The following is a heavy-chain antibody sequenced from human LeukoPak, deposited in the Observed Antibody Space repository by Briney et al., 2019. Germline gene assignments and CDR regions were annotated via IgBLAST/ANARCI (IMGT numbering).Heavy chain of an antibody. J-gene: IGHJ4*02. CDR3: ARISSTRAADY. CDR2: IYYSGST. CDR1: GGSISSSSYY. Sequence: SETLSLTCTVSGGSISSSSYYWGWIRQPPGKGLEWIGSIYYSGSTYYNPSLKSRVTISVDTSKNQFSLKLSSVTAADTAVYYCARISSTRAADYWGQGTLVTVSS. D-gene: IGHD2-2*01. V-gene: IGHV4-39*01.